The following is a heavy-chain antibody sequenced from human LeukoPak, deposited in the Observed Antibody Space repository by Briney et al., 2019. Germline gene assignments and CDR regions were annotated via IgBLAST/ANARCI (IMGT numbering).Heavy chain of an antibody. Sequence: PSETLSLTCAVYGGSFSGYYWSWIRQPPGKGLEWIGEINHSRSTNYNPSLKSRVTISVDTSKNQFSLKLSSVTAADTAAYYCARAPIYGSGSYYAYWGQGTLVTVSS. CDR1: GGSFSGYY. D-gene: IGHD3-10*01. J-gene: IGHJ4*02. V-gene: IGHV4-34*01. CDR3: ARAPIYGSGSYYAY. CDR2: INHSRST.